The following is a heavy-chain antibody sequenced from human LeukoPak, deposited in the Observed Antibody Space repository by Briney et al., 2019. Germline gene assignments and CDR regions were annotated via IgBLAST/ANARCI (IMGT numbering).Heavy chain of an antibody. Sequence: ASVKVSCKASGYTFTSYGISWVRQAPGQGLEWMGWISAYNGNTNYAQKFQGRVTLTTDTSTSTAYMELRSLRSDDTAVYYCARGAGYCTSTTCPYGDYALFDYWGQGTLVTVSS. CDR3: ARGAGYCTSTTCPYGDYALFDY. V-gene: IGHV1-18*01. CDR2: ISAYNGNT. J-gene: IGHJ4*02. D-gene: IGHD2-2*01. CDR1: GYTFTSYG.